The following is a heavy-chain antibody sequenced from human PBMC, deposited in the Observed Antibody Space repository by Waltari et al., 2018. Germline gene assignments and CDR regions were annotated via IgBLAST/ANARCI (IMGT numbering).Heavy chain of an antibody. Sequence: QVQLQESGPGLVKPSETLSLTCTVSGGSISSYYWSWIRQPPGKGLEWIGYIYYSGSTNYHPSLKSRVTISVDTSKNQFSLKLSSVTAADTAVYYCARSIFGVVIDYWGQGTLVTVSS. D-gene: IGHD3-3*01. CDR1: GGSISSYY. CDR2: IYYSGST. CDR3: ARSIFGVVIDY. J-gene: IGHJ4*02. V-gene: IGHV4-59*01.